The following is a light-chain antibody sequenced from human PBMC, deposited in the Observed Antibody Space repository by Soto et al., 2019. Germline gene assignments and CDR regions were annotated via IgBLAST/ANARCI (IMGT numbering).Light chain of an antibody. J-gene: IGKJ5*01. CDR1: ESVSRN. Sequence: ELVMTQSPATLSVSPGERATLSCRASESVSRNLAWYQQKPGQAPRLLISGASTGATGIPDRFTGSGSGTDFTLTISRLEPEDFAVYYCQQYNSWPPITFGQGTRLEIK. CDR2: GAS. V-gene: IGKV3D-15*01. CDR3: QQYNSWPPIT.